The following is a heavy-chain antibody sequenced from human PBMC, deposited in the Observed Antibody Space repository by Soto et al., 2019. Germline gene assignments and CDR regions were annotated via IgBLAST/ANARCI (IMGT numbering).Heavy chain of an antibody. CDR3: ARAHDFWGGRQQPIDS. CDR1: GGSITNNNCY. V-gene: IGHV4-39*07. Sequence: KTSETLSLTCTVSGGSITNNNCYWGWIRQPPGKRLEWIGIIRSSGTTYYNPSLKSRVGIPVDTSKSQFSLKLSSVTAADTAVYYCARAHDFWGGRQQPIDSWGQGTLVTVSS. D-gene: IGHD3-3*01. CDR2: IRSSGTT. J-gene: IGHJ4*02.